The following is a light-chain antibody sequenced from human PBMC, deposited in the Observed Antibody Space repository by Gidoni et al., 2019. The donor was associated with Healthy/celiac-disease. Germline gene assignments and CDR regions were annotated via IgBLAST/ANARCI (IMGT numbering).Light chain of an antibody. J-gene: IGKJ1*01. CDR2: KAS. CDR3: QQYNSYWT. Sequence: DIQMTQSPSTLSAPVGDRVTITCRASQSISSWLAWYQQKPGKAPKLLIYKASSLEGGVPSRFSGSGSGTEFTLTISSLQHDDFATYYCQQYNSYWTFGQGTKVEIK. V-gene: IGKV1-5*03. CDR1: QSISSW.